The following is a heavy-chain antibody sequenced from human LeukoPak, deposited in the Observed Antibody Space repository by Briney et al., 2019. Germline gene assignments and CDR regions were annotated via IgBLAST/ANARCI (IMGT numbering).Heavy chain of an antibody. V-gene: IGHV6-1*01. Sequence: KPSQTLSLTCAISGDSVSRKSAAWNWIRQSPSRGLEWLGGTYYRSKWFNEYAVSVKSRITINPDTSKNQFSLQLSSVTPEDTAVYYCVGQKPGLRGFDIWGQGTMVTVSS. D-gene: IGHD3-10*01. CDR2: TYYRSKWFN. CDR1: GDSVSRKSAA. J-gene: IGHJ3*02. CDR3: VGQKPGLRGFDI.